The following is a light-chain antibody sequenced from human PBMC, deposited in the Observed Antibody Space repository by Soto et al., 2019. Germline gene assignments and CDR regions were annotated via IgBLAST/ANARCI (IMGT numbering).Light chain of an antibody. CDR3: QQRYNWPPT. V-gene: IGKV3-11*01. J-gene: IGKJ1*01. CDR2: DAS. CDR1: QYVSSF. Sequence: EIVLTQSPATLSLSPGERATRSCRASQYVSSFLAWYQQKAGQAPRLLIYDASHRATGIPAMFSGSGSGTDFTLTINSLEPEDFALYYCQQRYNWPPTFGQGTKVDIK.